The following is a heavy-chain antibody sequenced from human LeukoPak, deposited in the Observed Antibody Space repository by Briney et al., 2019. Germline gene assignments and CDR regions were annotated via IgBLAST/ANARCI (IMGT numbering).Heavy chain of an antibody. J-gene: IGHJ5*02. CDR2: INHSGST. D-gene: IGHD6-19*01. CDR1: GGSFSGYY. CDR3: ARDKEFGIAVAGIDH. V-gene: IGHV4-34*01. Sequence: SETLSLTCAVYGGSFSGYYWSWIRQPPGKGLEWIGEINHSGSTNYNPSLKSRVTISVDTSKNQFSLKLSSVTAADTAVYYCARDKEFGIAVAGIDHWGQGTLVTVSS.